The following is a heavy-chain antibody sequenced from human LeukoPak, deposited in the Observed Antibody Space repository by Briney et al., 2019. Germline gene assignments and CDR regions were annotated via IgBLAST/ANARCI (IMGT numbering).Heavy chain of an antibody. V-gene: IGHV4-59*08. CDR1: GASISPNY. Sequence: SETLSLTCTVSGASISPNYWSWFRQPPRKGLEWIGYIYYSGSTSYNPSLKSRVTISLDTSKNQFSLKLSSVTAADTAVYYCARQFSFCSSTSCYDNRFDPWGQGTLVTVSS. D-gene: IGHD2-2*01. CDR3: ARQFSFCSSTSCYDNRFDP. J-gene: IGHJ5*02. CDR2: IYYSGST.